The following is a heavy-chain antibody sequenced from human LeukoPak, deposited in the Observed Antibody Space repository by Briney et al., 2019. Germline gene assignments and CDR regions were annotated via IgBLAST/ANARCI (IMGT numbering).Heavy chain of an antibody. D-gene: IGHD3-22*01. J-gene: IGHJ5*02. V-gene: IGHV4-39*07. Sequence: SETLSLTCTVSGGSISSSSYYWGWIRQPPGKGLEWIGSIYYSGSTYYNPSLKSRVTISVDTSKNQFSLKLSSVTAADTAVYYCARGLRVVVITLNWFDPWGQGTLVTVSS. CDR2: IYYSGST. CDR1: GGSISSSSYY. CDR3: ARGLRVVVITLNWFDP.